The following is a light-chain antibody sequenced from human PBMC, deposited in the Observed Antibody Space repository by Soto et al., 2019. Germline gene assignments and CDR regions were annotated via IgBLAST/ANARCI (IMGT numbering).Light chain of an antibody. Sequence: DIQMTQSPSTLSASVGDRVTITCRANQSISRWLGWYQQKPGKAPKLLIYDASSLESGVPSRFSGSGSGTEFTLTISSLQPDDFATYYCQQNNGYFGPGTKVDIK. CDR2: DAS. V-gene: IGKV1-5*01. CDR1: QSISRW. J-gene: IGKJ3*01. CDR3: QQNNGY.